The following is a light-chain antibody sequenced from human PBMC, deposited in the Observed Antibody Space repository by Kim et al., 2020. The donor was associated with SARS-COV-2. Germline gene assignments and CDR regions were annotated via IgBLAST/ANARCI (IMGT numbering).Light chain of an antibody. CDR3: QQYGSSEFT. J-gene: IGKJ3*01. V-gene: IGKV3-20*01. CDR1: ESVSSSD. CDR2: GAS. Sequence: SPGERATLSCRGSESVSSSDLAGYQQKQGQAPRLLIYGASSRATGIPDRCSGSGSGTDCTLTISRLEPEDFGVYYCQQYGSSEFTFGPGTKVDIK.